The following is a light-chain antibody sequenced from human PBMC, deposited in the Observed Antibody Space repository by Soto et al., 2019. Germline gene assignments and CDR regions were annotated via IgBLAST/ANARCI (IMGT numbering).Light chain of an antibody. J-gene: IGKJ4*01. CDR3: QHYNILPLS. CDR2: GAS. V-gene: IGKV3-15*01. CDR1: QSVSNK. Sequence: EIVMTQSPATLSESLGDRATLSCRASQSVSNKFACYQQKPGQAPRLLIFGASASATGIPARFSGTGSGTEFNLTITSLQSEDFEIYYCQHYNILPLSFGGETKVEIK.